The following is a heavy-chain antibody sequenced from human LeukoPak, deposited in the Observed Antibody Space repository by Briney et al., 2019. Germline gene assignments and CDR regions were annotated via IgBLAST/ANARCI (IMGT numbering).Heavy chain of an antibody. V-gene: IGHV1-46*01. CDR2: INPSGGST. CDR3: ARVRSQFYFDY. D-gene: IGHD3-10*01. Sequence: GASVKVSCKASGYTFTSYYMNWVRQAPGQGLEWMGIINPSGGSTSYAQKFQGRVTITRDTSASTAYMELSRLRSDDTAVYYCARVRSQFYFDYWGQGTPVTVSS. J-gene: IGHJ4*02. CDR1: GYTFTSYY.